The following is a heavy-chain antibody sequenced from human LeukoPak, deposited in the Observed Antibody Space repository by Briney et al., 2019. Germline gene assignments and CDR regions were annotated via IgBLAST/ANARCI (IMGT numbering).Heavy chain of an antibody. CDR3: ARDRTRALLSTAFDY. CDR1: GFTFSDYY. V-gene: IGHV3-11*01. Sequence: GSLRLSCAASGFTFSDYYMSWIRQAPGKGLEWVSYISSSGSTIYYADSVKGRFTISRDNAKNSLYLQMNSLRAEDTAVYYCARDRTRALLSTAFDYWGQGTLVTVSS. J-gene: IGHJ4*02. CDR2: ISSSGSTI. D-gene: IGHD3-10*01.